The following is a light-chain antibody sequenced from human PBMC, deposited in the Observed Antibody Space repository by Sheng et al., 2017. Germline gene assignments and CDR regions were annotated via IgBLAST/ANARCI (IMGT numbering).Light chain of an antibody. CDR1: QSLSSSY. CDR2: GAS. CDR3: QQCDTSPWT. Sequence: EIVLTQSPGTLSLSPGERATLSCRASQSLSSSYLVWYQQKPGQAPRLLIYGASSRATGIPDRFSGSGSGTDFTLSISRLEPEDFAVYYCQQCDTSPWTFGQGTKVEIK. J-gene: IGKJ1*01. V-gene: IGKV3-20*01.